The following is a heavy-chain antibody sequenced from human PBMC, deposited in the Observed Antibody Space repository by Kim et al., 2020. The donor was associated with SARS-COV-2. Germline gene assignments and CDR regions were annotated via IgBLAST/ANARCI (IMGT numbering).Heavy chain of an antibody. CDR3: AKGERITRIVVVTLFDY. Sequence: GKARVTIHRDNSKNTLYLQMHSLRSEDTAVYDCAKGERITRIVVVTLFDYWGQGTLVTVSS. D-gene: IGHD3-22*01. J-gene: IGHJ4*02. V-gene: IGHV3-23*01.